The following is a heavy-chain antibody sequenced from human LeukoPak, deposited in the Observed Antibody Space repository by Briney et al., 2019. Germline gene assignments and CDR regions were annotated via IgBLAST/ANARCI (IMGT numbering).Heavy chain of an antibody. Sequence: GGSLRLSCAVSGFTFSSYWMHWVRQAPGKGLVWVSRINSDGSSTSYADSVKGRFTISRDNAKNTLYLQMNSLRAEDTAVYYCARDQARYYYYYMDVWGKGTTVTVSS. CDR2: INSDGSST. CDR1: GFTFSSYW. CDR3: ARDQARYYYYYMDV. J-gene: IGHJ6*03. V-gene: IGHV3-74*01.